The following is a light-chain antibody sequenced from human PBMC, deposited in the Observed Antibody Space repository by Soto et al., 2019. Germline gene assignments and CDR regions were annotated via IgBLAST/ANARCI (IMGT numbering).Light chain of an antibody. CDR1: SANIGSNT. CDR3: AAWDDSLNGLV. CDR2: SNN. V-gene: IGLV1-44*01. Sequence: QPVLTQPPSASGTPGQSVTISCSGSSANIGSNTVNWYQQLPGTAPKLLIYSNNQRPSGVPDRFSGSKSGTSASLAISGLQSEDEADYYCAAWDDSLNGLVFGGGTKLTVL. J-gene: IGLJ3*02.